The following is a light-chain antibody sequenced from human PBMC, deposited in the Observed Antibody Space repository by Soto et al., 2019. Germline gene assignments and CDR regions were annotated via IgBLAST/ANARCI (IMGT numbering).Light chain of an antibody. CDR3: QQYGSSRT. CDR2: GAS. V-gene: IGKV3-20*01. J-gene: IGKJ5*01. Sequence: EIVLTQSPGTLSLSPGERATLSCRASQSVSSSYLAWYQQKPGQAPRLLIDGASSRATGIPDRFSGSGSGTYFTLTISRLEPEDFAVYYWQQYGSSRTFGQGTRLEIK. CDR1: QSVSSSY.